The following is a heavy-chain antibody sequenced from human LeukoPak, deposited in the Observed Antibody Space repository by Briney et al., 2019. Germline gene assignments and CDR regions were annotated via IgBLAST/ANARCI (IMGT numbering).Heavy chain of an antibody. Sequence: SETLSLTCTVSGGSISSYYWSWIRQPAGKGLEWIGRIDTSGNTNYKPSLKSRVIISVDTSKNQFSLNLTSVTAADTAVYYCARGRIYYGSGPLLYWGQGSLVTVSS. V-gene: IGHV4-4*07. CDR2: IDTSGNT. D-gene: IGHD3-10*01. CDR3: ARGRIYYGSGPLLY. J-gene: IGHJ4*02. CDR1: GGSISSYY.